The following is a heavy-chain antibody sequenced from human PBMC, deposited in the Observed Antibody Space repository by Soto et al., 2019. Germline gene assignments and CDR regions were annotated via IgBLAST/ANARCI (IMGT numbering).Heavy chain of an antibody. D-gene: IGHD2-15*01. V-gene: IGHV3-33*01. CDR3: ARDGAYCSGGSCYLTYIDY. CDR1: GFTFSSYG. J-gene: IGHJ4*02. CDR2: IWYDGSNK. Sequence: PGGSLRLSCAASGFTFSSYGMHWVRQAPGKGLEWVAVIWYDGSNKYYADSVKGRFTISRDNSKNTLYLQMNSLRAEDTAVYYCARDGAYCSGGSCYLTYIDYWGQGTLVTVSS.